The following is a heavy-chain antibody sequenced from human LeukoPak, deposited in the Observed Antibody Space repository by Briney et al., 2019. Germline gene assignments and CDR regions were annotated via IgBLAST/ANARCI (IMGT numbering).Heavy chain of an antibody. V-gene: IGHV1-8*03. Sequence: ASVKVSCKASGYTFTSYDINWVRQATGQGLEWMGWMNPNSGNTGYAQKFQGRVTITGNTSINTAYMELSSLRSGDTAVYYCARVEMATWWRGIDNWGQGTLVTVSS. CDR3: ARVEMATWWRGIDN. CDR2: MNPNSGNT. CDR1: GYTFTSYD. J-gene: IGHJ4*02. D-gene: IGHD5-24*01.